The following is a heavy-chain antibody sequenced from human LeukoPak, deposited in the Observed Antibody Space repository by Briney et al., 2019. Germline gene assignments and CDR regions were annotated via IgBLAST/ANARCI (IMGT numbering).Heavy chain of an antibody. V-gene: IGHV3-48*01. J-gene: IGHJ4*02. Sequence: GGSLRLSCAASGFSVSGKFMSWVRQAPGKGLEWLSYIGGNTGIIWYADSVKGRFTISRDNAKNSLYLQMNSLGVEDTAVYFCVRDHLFAFDYWGRGALITVSS. CDR1: GFSVSGKF. CDR3: VRDHLFAFDY. CDR2: IGGNTGII.